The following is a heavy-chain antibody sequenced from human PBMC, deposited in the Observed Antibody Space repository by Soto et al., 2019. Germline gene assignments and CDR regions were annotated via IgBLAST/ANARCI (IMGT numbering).Heavy chain of an antibody. V-gene: IGHV4-59*01. CDR3: ARDSNPRSGFDY. Sequence: SETLSLTCTVSVGSITGYYWSWIRQSPGKGLEWIGCSYYTGATNYNPSLKSRVTISVGTSKNQVSLTLSSATAAETAVYYCARDSNPRSGFDYWGQGTQVTVSS. CDR2: SYYTGAT. D-gene: IGHD1-26*01. J-gene: IGHJ4*02. CDR1: VGSITGYY.